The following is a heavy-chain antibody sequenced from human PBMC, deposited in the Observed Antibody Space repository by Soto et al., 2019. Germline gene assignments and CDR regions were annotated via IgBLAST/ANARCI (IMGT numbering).Heavy chain of an antibody. CDR3: AQTTGWPGFDY. CDR2: IYNGEST. V-gene: IGHV4-59*01. D-gene: IGHD6-19*01. CDR1: GASISNYY. J-gene: IGHJ4*02. Sequence: QMQLQESGPGLAKPSETMSLTCTASGASISNYYWNWIRQPPGKGLEWIGHIYNGESTNYNHSLKSRVTISVDTSKNQFSLKLGSVTAADTAVYYCAQTTGWPGFDYWGQGILVTVSS.